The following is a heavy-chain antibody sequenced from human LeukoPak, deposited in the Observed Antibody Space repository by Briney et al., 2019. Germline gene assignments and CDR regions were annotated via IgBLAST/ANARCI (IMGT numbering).Heavy chain of an antibody. CDR1: GYSISSGYY. Sequence: SETLSLTCTVSGYSISSGYYWGWIRQPPGQGLEWIGSIYHSGSTYYNPSLKSRVTISVDTSKNQFSLKLSSVTAADTAVYYCARRAEGRRVDYWGQGTLVTVSS. CDR3: ARRAEGRRVDY. CDR2: IYHSGST. J-gene: IGHJ4*02. V-gene: IGHV4-38-2*02.